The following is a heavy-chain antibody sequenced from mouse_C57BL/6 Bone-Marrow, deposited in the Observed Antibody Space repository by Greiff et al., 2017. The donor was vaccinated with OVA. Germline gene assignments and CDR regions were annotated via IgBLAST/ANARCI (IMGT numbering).Heavy chain of an antibody. CDR2: IYPGSGST. J-gene: IGHJ3*01. CDR1: GYTFTSYW. V-gene: IGHV1-55*01. CDR3: ARGDGYCTWFAY. D-gene: IGHD2-3*01. Sequence: VQLQQPGAELVKPGASVKMSCKASGYTFTSYWITWVKQRPGQGLEWIGDIYPGSGSTNYNEKFKSKATLTVDTSSSTAYMQLSSLTSEDSAVYYCARGDGYCTWFAYWGQGTLVTVSA.